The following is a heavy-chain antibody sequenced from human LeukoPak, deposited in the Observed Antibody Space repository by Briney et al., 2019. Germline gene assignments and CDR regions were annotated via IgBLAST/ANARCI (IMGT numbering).Heavy chain of an antibody. CDR1: GYSISSYY. CDR2: IYYSGST. Sequence: SETLSLTCTVSGYSISSYYWSWIRQPPGKGLEWIGYIYYSGSTNYNPSLKSRVTISVDTSKNQFSLKLSSVTAADTAVYYCARGGGLGYCSSTSCYACDYWGQGTLVTVSS. J-gene: IGHJ4*02. CDR3: ARGGGLGYCSSTSCYACDY. D-gene: IGHD2-2*01. V-gene: IGHV4-59*01.